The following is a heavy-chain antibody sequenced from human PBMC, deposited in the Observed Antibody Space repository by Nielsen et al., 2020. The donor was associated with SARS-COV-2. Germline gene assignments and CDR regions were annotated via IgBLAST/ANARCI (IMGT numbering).Heavy chain of an antibody. CDR2: ISASGGST. J-gene: IGHJ6*02. CDR3: AKDLGPGYVAAAMLGYYYYYGMDV. Sequence: GGSLRLSCAASGFTFTNYGMTWVRQDPGKGLEWVSTISASGGSTFYTDSVKGRFTISRDSFKNTLYLQMNSLRAEDTAVYYCAKDLGPGYVAAAMLGYYYYYGMDVWGQGTTVTVSS. V-gene: IGHV3-23*01. CDR1: GFTFTNYG. D-gene: IGHD2-2*01.